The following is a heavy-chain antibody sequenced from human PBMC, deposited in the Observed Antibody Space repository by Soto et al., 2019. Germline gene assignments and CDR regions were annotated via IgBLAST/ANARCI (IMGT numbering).Heavy chain of an antibody. CDR1: GCSISSSNW. Sequence: PSETLSLTCAVSGCSISSSNWWSWVRQPPGKGLEWIGEIYHSGSTNYNPSLKSRVTISVDKSKNQFSLKLSSVTAADTAVYYCARESADTAMVSGYFDYWGQGTLVTVSS. V-gene: IGHV4-4*02. CDR3: ARESADTAMVSGYFDY. D-gene: IGHD5-18*01. CDR2: IYHSGST. J-gene: IGHJ4*02.